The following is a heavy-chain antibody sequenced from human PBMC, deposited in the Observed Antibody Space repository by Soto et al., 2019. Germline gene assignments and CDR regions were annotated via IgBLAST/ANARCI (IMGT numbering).Heavy chain of an antibody. CDR3: ARDRVGAADFDY. D-gene: IGHD2-15*01. V-gene: IGHV3-21*01. J-gene: IGHJ4*02. CDR2: ISSSSSYI. Sequence: GGSLRLSCAASGFTFSSYSMNWVRQAPGKGLEWVSSISSSSSYIYYADSVKGRFTISRDNAKNSLYLQMNSLRAEDTAVYYCARDRVGAADFDYWGQGTLVTVSS. CDR1: GFTFSSYS.